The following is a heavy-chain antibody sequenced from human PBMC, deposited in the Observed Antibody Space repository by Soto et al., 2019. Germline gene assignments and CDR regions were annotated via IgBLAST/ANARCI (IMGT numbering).Heavy chain of an antibody. D-gene: IGHD5-18*01. J-gene: IGHJ4*02. CDR2: ISSNGGTT. V-gene: IGHV3-64*01. CDR3: ARDGRAMNDY. Sequence: EVQLVESGGGLVQPGGSLRLSCAASGFTFSTYAMQWVRQAPGKGLEFVSSISSNGGTTNYAYSVKGRFTISRDNSRDTLDLQMGSLRPEDMAVYYCARDGRAMNDYWGQGTPVTVSS. CDR1: GFTFSTYA.